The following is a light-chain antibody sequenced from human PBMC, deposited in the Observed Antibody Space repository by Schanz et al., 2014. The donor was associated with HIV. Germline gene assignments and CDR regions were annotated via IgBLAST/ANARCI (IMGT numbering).Light chain of an antibody. Sequence: QSALTQPASVSGSPGQSITISCTGTSSDVGNFNLVSWYQQHPGKAPKLMIYEGSKRPSGVSNRFSGSKSGNTASLTISGLQAEDEADYYCGSYTTDSTWVFGGGTKLTVL. J-gene: IGLJ3*02. CDR2: EGS. CDR1: SSDVGNFNL. V-gene: IGLV2-14*02. CDR3: GSYTTDSTWV.